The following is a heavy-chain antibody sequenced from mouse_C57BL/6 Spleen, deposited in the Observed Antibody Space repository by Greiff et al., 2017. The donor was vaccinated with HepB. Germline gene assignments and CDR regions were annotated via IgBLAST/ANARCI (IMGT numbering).Heavy chain of an antibody. D-gene: IGHD1-1*01. J-gene: IGHJ4*01. CDR3: ARKTTVVAPYYAMDY. Sequence: VQLQQPGAELVRPGSSVKLSCKASGYTFTSYWMDWVKQRPGQGLEWIGNIYPSDSETHYNQKFKDKATLTVDKSSSTAYMQLSSLTSEDSAVYYCARKTTVVAPYYAMDYWGQGTSVTVSS. CDR2: IYPSDSET. V-gene: IGHV1-61*01. CDR1: GYTFTSYW.